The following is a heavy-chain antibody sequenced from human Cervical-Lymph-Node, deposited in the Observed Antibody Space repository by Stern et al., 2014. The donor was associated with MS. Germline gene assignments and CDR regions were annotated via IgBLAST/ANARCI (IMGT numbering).Heavy chain of an antibody. J-gene: IGHJ5*02. CDR1: GFTFSLYD. D-gene: IGHD3-22*01. CDR3: AKDPRIYDSSGCLDA. CDR2: ISYDGDNK. V-gene: IGHV3-30*18. Sequence: DQLVESGGGVVQPGRSLRLSCAASGFTFSLYDMHWVRQAPGKGLEWVAAISYDGDNKFYTDSVKGRFTISRDSSKSTLYLQLNSLRPEDTAIYYCAKDPRIYDSSGCLDAWGQGTLVTVSS.